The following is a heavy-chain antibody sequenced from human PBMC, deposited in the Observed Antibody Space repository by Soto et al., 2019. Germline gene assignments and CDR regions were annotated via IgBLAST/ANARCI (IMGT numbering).Heavy chain of an antibody. CDR2: IYNSGTT. CDR3: ALALGPTTGLDY. D-gene: IGHD1-26*01. Sequence: QVQLQESGPGLVKPSQTLSLTCSVSGASTVSHYHWTWIRQPPGKGLEWMGYIYNSGTTFYNPSLTSRLSISMDTSGNQSSLELRSVTAADTAVYYCALALGPTTGLDYWGQGTLVTVSS. J-gene: IGHJ4*02. CDR1: GASTVSHYH. V-gene: IGHV4-31*02.